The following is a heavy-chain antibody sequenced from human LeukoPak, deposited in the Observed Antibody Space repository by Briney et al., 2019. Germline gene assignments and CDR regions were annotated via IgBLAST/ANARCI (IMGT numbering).Heavy chain of an antibody. CDR1: GGSISSSSYY. CDR2: IYHSGST. D-gene: IGHD3-10*01. Sequence: SETLSLTCTVSGGSISSSSYYWGWIRQPPGKGLEWIGYIYHSGSTNYNPSLKSRVTISIDTSKNQFSLKLSSVTAADTAVYYCARAGYYYGSGSLFYFDYWGQGTLVTVSS. J-gene: IGHJ4*02. V-gene: IGHV4-61*05. CDR3: ARAGYYYGSGSLFYFDY.